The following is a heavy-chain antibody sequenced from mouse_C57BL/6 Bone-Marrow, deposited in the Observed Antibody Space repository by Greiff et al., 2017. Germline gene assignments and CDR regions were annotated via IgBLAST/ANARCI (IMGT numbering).Heavy chain of an antibody. CDR3: AREGSSDDYVPTGFFDY. CDR2: IYPGSGST. D-gene: IGHD2-4*01. J-gene: IGHJ2*01. Sequence: HVQLQQPGAELVKPGASVKMSCKASGYTFTSYWITWVKQRPGQGLEWIGDIYPGSGSTNYNEKFKSKATLTVDTSSSTAYMQLSSLTSEDSAVYDCAREGSSDDYVPTGFFDYWGQGTTLTGSS. CDR1: GYTFTSYW. V-gene: IGHV1-55*01.